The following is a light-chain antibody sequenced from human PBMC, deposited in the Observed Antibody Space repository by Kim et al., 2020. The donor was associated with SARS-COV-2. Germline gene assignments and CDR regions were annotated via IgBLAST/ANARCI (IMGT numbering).Light chain of an antibody. CDR1: SLGSFH. V-gene: IGLV3-19*01. CDR3: HSRDNSGKRNWL. Sequence: SSELTQDPAVSVALGQTVRITCQGDSLGSFHASWYQQKPGQAPVLVIYGKNNRPSGIPDRFSGSTSGDKASLTISGAQAEDEADYYCHSRDNSGKRNWLFGGGTQLTVL. CDR2: GKN. J-gene: IGLJ3*02.